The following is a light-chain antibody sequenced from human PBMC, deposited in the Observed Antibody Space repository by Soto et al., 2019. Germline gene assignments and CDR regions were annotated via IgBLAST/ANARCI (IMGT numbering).Light chain of an antibody. J-gene: IGKJ1*01. CDR1: QSVSSY. CDR3: QQYGSSGT. V-gene: IGKV3-11*01. CDR2: DAS. Sequence: EIVLTQSQATLSFSPGERTTLXCRASQSVSSYLAWYQQKPGQAPRLLIYDASNRATGIPARFSGSGSGTDFTLTISRLEPEDFAVYYCQQYGSSGTFGQGTKVDIK.